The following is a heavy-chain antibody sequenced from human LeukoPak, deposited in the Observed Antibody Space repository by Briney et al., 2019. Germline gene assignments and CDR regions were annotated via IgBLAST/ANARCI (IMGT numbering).Heavy chain of an antibody. D-gene: IGHD3-10*01. CDR1: RGSINNQY. Sequence: SETLSLTCTVSRGSINNQYWSWIRQPAGRGLEWIGRMYTNGESDYNPSLKSRVAMSVDASKSQFSLKLSSVTAADTAVYYCASPGLLWFGEFPPYYYYYYYMDVWGKGTTVAVSS. J-gene: IGHJ6*03. V-gene: IGHV4-4*07. CDR2: MYTNGES. CDR3: ASPGLLWFGEFPPYYYYYYYMDV.